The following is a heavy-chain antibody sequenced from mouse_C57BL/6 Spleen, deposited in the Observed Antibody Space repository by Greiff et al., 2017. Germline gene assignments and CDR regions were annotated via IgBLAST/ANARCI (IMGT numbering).Heavy chain of an antibody. CDR2: IDPSDSYT. J-gene: IGHJ4*01. V-gene: IGHV1-69*01. D-gene: IGHD2-12*01. Sequence: QVQLQQPGAELVMPGASVKLSCKASGYTFTSYWMHWVKQRPGQGLEWIGEIDPSDSYTNYNQKFKGKSTLTVDKSSSTAYMQLSSLTSEDSAVYYCARGCSLPGGAMDYWGQGTSGTVSS. CDR3: ARGCSLPGGAMDY. CDR1: GYTFTSYW.